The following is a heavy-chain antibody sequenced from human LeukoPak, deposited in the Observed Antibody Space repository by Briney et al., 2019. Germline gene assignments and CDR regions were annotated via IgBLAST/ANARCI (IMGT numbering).Heavy chain of an antibody. CDR1: GGSFSGYY. CDR2: INHSGST. Sequence: SETLSLTCAVYGGSFSGYYWSWIRQPPGKGLEWIGEINHSGSTNYNPSLKSRVTISVDTSKNQFSLKLSSVPAADTAFYYCASQGHHGKIVGTTLSYFYMDVWGKGPRSPSP. V-gene: IGHV4-34*01. D-gene: IGHD1-26*01. CDR3: ASQGHHGKIVGTTLSYFYMDV. J-gene: IGHJ6*03.